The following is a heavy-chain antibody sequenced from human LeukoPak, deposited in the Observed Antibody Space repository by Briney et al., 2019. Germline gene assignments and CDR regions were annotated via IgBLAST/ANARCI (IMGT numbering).Heavy chain of an antibody. D-gene: IGHD2-15*01. Sequence: ASVKVSCKASGYTFTSYDINLVRQATGQGLEWMGWMNPNSGNTGYAQKFQGRVTTTRNTSISTAYMELSSLRSEDTAVYYCARGREWRYCSGGSCYGKDYWGKGTLVTVSS. CDR2: MNPNSGNT. CDR1: GYTFTSYD. J-gene: IGHJ4*02. CDR3: ARGREWRYCSGGSCYGKDY. V-gene: IGHV1-8*01.